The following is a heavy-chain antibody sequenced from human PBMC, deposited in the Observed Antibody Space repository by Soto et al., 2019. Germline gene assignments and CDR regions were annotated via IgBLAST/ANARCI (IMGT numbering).Heavy chain of an antibody. Sequence: DVQLVNSGGGFVLPGGSLRLSCGASGFKFTSYGMNWVRQSPGKGFEWLAYISGFSATIKYADSVRGRFIVSRDNDINSLYVQLTDLRDDDTAVYYCARGGAARPDYWGQGTLVVVSS. J-gene: IGHJ4*02. CDR1: GFKFTSYG. CDR3: ARGGAARPDY. V-gene: IGHV3-48*02. D-gene: IGHD1-26*01. CDR2: ISGFSATI.